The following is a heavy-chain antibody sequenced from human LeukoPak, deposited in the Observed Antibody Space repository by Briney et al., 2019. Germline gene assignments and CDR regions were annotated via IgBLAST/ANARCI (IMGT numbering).Heavy chain of an antibody. V-gene: IGHV3-21*05. CDR3: ARDTFHPGLIDS. CDR1: GFTFSRYA. D-gene: IGHD2-21*01. CDR2: INTDSSDI. Sequence: PGGSLGLSCAASGFTFSRYAMNWVRQAPGKGLEWVSYINTDSSDIHYADSVKGRFTISRDNARNTLYLQLSSLRAEDSAVYYCARDTFHPGLIDSWGQGTLVTVSS. J-gene: IGHJ4*02.